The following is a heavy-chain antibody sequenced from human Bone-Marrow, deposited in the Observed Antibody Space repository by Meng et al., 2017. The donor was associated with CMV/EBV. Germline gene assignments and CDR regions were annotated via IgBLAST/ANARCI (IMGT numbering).Heavy chain of an antibody. CDR2: INPNNGGT. CDR3: ARARTPYDL. Sequence: QVQLAQSGAAVKSPGPPVKVSCKASGYTFTDYYMHWVRQAPGHGLEWVGWINPNNGGTNYAQRFQGRVTMTRDTSTSPAYMELSGLRSDDTAVYYCARARTPYDLWGRGTLVTVSS. J-gene: IGHJ2*01. V-gene: IGHV1-2*02. CDR1: GYTFTDYY.